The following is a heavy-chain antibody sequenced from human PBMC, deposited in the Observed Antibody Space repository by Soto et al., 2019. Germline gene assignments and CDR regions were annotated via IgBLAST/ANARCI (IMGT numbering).Heavy chain of an antibody. Sequence: QVQQQQWGAGLLKPSETLSLSCAVSAEYFSTYYWNWIRQSPGKGLEWIGEINHTGRNNYNPSLKSRVTMSIDMSKTQLSLRLTSVPAADTGVYYCARGGSSEWQVALDIWGQGTMVTVSS. D-gene: IGHD6-19*01. CDR2: INHTGRN. V-gene: IGHV4-34*01. CDR1: AEYFSTYY. CDR3: ARGGSSEWQVALDI. J-gene: IGHJ3*02.